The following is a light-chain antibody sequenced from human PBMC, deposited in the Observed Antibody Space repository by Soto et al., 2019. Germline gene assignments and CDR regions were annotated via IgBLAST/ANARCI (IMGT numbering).Light chain of an antibody. CDR2: GAS. CDR3: QQYGSSPRT. V-gene: IGKV3-20*01. J-gene: IGKJ1*01. Sequence: ESVFPEAPRTLSLSTGEGATLSCRAGQSVSSSQLAWYQQKRGQAPRLLVYGASSRATGIPDRFSGSGSGTDFTLTISRLEPEDFAVYYCQQYGSSPRTFGQGTKVYI. CDR1: QSVSSSQ.